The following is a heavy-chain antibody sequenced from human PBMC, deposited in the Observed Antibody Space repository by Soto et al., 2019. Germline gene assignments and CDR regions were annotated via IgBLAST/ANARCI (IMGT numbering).Heavy chain of an antibody. V-gene: IGHV4-59*01. D-gene: IGHD3-10*01. CDR3: ARIVVTMVRGDNWFDP. CDR2: IYYSGST. J-gene: IGHJ5*02. CDR1: GGSISSYY. Sequence: SLTCTVSGGSISSYYWSWIRQPPGKGLEWIGYIYYSGSTNYNPSLKSRVTISVDTSKNQFSLKLSSVTAADTAVYYCARIVVTMVRGDNWFDPWGQGTLVTVSS.